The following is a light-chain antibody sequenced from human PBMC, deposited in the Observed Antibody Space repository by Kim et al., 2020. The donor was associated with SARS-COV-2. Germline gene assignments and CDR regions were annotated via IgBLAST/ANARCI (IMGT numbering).Light chain of an antibody. J-gene: IGLJ3*02. CDR1: SSNIGSNT. CDR2: FNN. Sequence: ELTQPPSASGTPGQRVSISCSGSSSNIGSNTVNWYQQLPGTAPKLLIYFNNQRPSGVPDRFSASKSGTSASLAISGLQSEDEADYYCSAWDDRLNGRVFGGGTKLTVL. V-gene: IGLV1-44*01. CDR3: SAWDDRLNGRV.